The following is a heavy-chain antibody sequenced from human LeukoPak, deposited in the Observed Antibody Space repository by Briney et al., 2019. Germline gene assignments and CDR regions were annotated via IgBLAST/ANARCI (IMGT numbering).Heavy chain of an antibody. J-gene: IGHJ3*02. D-gene: IGHD4-11*01. Sequence: SQTLSLTCAISGDSVSSNTATWNWIRQSPSRGLEWLGRTYYRSKWYYDYAVSVRSRITINPDTPQKQFSLQLNSVTPEDTAVYYCARDKAVIGARGAFDMWGQGTTVTVSS. CDR3: ARDKAVIGARGAFDM. V-gene: IGHV6-1*01. CDR1: GDSVSSNTAT. CDR2: TYYRSKWYY.